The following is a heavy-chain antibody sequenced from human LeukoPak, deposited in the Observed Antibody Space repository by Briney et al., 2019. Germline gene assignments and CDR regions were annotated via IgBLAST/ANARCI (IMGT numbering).Heavy chain of an antibody. CDR1: GFTFSNAW. J-gene: IGHJ4*02. CDR2: IKSKTDGGTT. V-gene: IGHV3-15*07. CDR3: STTYYYDSSEGY. D-gene: IGHD3-22*01. Sequence: GGSLRLSCAASGFTFSNAWMNWVRQAPGKGLEWVGRIKSKTDGGTTDYAAPVKGRFTISKDDSKNTLYLQMNSLKTEDTAVYYCSTTYYYDSSEGYWGQGTLVTVSS.